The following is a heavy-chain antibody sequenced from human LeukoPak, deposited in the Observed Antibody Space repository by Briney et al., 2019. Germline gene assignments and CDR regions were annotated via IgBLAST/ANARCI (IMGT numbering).Heavy chain of an antibody. J-gene: IGHJ4*02. CDR3: AKAGLTTVTAWFDY. CDR2: ISGSGGST. D-gene: IGHD4-17*01. CDR1: GFTFSSYA. V-gene: IGHV3-23*01. Sequence: GGSLRLSCAASGFTFSSYAMSWVRQAPGKGLEWVSAISGSGGSTYYADSVKGRFTISRDDSKNTLYLQMSSLRAEDTAVYYCAKAGLTTVTAWFDYWGQGTLVTVSS.